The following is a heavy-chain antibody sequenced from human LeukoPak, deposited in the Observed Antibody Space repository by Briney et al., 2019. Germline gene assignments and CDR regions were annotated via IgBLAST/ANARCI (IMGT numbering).Heavy chain of an antibody. J-gene: IGHJ4*02. CDR3: ARQYRSSPFDY. Sequence: PSETLSLTCAVYGGSFSGYYWSWIRQPPGKGLEWIGEINHSGSTNYNPSLKSRVTISVDTSKNQFSLKLSSVTAADTAVYYCARQYRSSPFDYWGQGTLVTVSS. D-gene: IGHD5-18*01. V-gene: IGHV4-34*01. CDR1: GGSFSGYY. CDR2: INHSGST.